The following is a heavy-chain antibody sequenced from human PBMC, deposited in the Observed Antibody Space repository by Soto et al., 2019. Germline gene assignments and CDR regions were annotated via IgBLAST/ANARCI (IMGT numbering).Heavy chain of an antibody. CDR3: ARGWGRIFDY. Sequence: SEALSLTCAVYGGSFSGYYWSWIRQPPGKGLEWIGEINHSGSTNYNPSLKSRVTISVDTSKNQFSLKLSSVTAADTAVYYCARGWGRIFDYWGQGTLVTVSS. V-gene: IGHV4-34*01. CDR1: GGSFSGYY. D-gene: IGHD7-27*01. J-gene: IGHJ4*02. CDR2: INHSGST.